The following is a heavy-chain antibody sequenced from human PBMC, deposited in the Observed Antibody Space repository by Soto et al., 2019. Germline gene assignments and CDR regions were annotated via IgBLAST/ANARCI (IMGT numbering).Heavy chain of an antibody. J-gene: IGHJ6*02. CDR2: IYYSGST. V-gene: IGHV4-61*01. CDR3: ARDPAIAAAGYVGYYYGMDV. Sequence: PSETLSLTCTVSGGSISSSSYYWGWIRQPPGKGLEWIGYIYYSGSTNYNPSLKSRVTISVDTSKNQFSLKLSSVTAADTAVYYCARDPAIAAAGYVGYYYGMDVWGQGTTVTVSS. CDR1: GGSISSSSYY. D-gene: IGHD6-13*01.